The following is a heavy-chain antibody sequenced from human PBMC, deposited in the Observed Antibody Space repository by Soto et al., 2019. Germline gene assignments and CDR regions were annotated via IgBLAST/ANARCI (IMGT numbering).Heavy chain of an antibody. J-gene: IGHJ4*02. CDR2: IDSGATT. D-gene: IGHD5-18*01. V-gene: IGHV3-66*01. CDR3: ARNSRFDTPMVY. Sequence: PGGSLRLSCAASGFTVSSNYMTWVRQAPGKGLEWVSVIDSGATTYHADSVKGRLPISRDKSKSTLYLQMNTLRAEDAALYYCARNSRFDTPMVYWGQGTLVTVSS. CDR1: GFTVSSNY.